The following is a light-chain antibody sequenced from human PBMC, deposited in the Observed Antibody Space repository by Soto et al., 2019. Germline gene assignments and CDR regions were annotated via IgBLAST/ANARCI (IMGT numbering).Light chain of an antibody. J-gene: IGKJ4*01. V-gene: IGKV3-20*01. CDR1: QSIIINY. Sequence: ILLTQSPGTLSLSLGERATLSCRASQSIIINYLAWYQQKPGQAPRLLIYGASSSASGIPDRFSGSGSETDFSVYISRVGPEDFAVYFCQKLRSSRLIFGRRTKVGIK. CDR3: QKLRSSRLI. CDR2: GAS.